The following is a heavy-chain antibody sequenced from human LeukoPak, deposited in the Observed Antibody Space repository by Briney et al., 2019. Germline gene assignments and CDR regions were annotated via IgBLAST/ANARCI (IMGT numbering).Heavy chain of an antibody. Sequence: GGSLRLSCAVSGFTFKNYRMNWVRQAPGKGLEWVANIKQDGSEEYYVDSVKGRFTISRDNAKNSLYLQMNSLRAEDTAVYYCARGRQWLTKGCFDYWGQGTLVTVSS. CDR2: IKQDGSEE. J-gene: IGHJ4*02. D-gene: IGHD6-19*01. CDR3: ARGRQWLTKGCFDY. CDR1: GFTFKNYR. V-gene: IGHV3-7*03.